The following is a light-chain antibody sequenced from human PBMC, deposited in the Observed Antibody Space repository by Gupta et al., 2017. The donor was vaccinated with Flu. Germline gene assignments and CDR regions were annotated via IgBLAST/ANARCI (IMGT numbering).Light chain of an antibody. J-gene: IGLJ1*01. CDR2: DVT. Sequence: ITISCTGTSSDVGGYNYVSWYQQHPGKAPKLMIYDVTKRPSGVSNRFSGSKSGNTASLTISGLQAEDEADYYCSSYTTSSTPNVFGTGTKVTVL. CDR3: SSYTTSSTPNV. V-gene: IGLV2-14*04. CDR1: SSDVGGYNY.